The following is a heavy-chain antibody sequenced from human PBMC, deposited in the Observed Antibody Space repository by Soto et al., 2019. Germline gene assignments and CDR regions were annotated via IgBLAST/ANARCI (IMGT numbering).Heavy chain of an antibody. V-gene: IGHV4-59*08. D-gene: IGHD2-2*01. J-gene: IGHJ6*03. CDR1: GGSISSYY. CDR2: IYYSGST. CDR3: ARVDQLLALGYYMDV. Sequence: PSETLSLTCTVSGGSISSYYWSWIRQPPGKGLEWIGYIYYSGSTNYNPSLKSRVTISVDTSKNQSSLKLSSVTAADTAVYYCARVDQLLALGYYMDVWGKGTTVTVSS.